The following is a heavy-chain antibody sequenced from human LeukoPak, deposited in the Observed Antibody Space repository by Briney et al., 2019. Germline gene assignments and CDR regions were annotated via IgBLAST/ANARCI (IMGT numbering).Heavy chain of an antibody. Sequence: GGSLRLSCAASGFTFSGYPIHWVRQAPGKGLEWVAVISYDGSNKYYADSVKGRFTISRDNSKNTLYLQMNSLRAEDTAVYYCAKDLRCSGGSCYGGYYYYGMDVWGQGTTVTVSS. D-gene: IGHD2-15*01. CDR1: GFTFSGYP. CDR2: ISYDGSNK. V-gene: IGHV3-30-3*02. CDR3: AKDLRCSGGSCYGGYYYYGMDV. J-gene: IGHJ6*02.